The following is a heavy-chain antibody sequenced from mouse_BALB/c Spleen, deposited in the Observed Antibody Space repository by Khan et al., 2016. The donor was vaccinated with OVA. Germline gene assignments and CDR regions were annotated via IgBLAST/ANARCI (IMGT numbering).Heavy chain of an antibody. J-gene: IGHJ1*01. CDR3: ARNGYFEV. Sequence: EVQLQESGPGLVKPSQSLSLTCTVTGYSITSDYAWNWIRQFPGNKLEWMGYISYSGSTSYNPSLKSRISITRDTSKNQFFLQLNSVTTEDTATYYCARNGYFEVWGAGTTVTVSS. V-gene: IGHV3-2*02. CDR2: ISYSGST. CDR1: GYSITSDYA.